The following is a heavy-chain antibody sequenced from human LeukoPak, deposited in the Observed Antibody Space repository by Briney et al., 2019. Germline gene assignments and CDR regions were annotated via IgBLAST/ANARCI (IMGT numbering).Heavy chain of an antibody. D-gene: IGHD4-17*01. V-gene: IGHV3-21*01. CDR3: ARDADPHDYGDYEEGFWYYYAMDV. CDR1: GFTLSTYS. CDR2: ITSSSSY. Sequence: GGSLRLSCAASGFTLSTYSMNWVRQAPGKGLEWVSSITSSSSYYADSVKGRFTISRDNAKNLLFLQMNSLRAEDTAVYFCARDADPHDYGDYEEGFWYYYAMDVWGKGATVTVSS. J-gene: IGHJ6*04.